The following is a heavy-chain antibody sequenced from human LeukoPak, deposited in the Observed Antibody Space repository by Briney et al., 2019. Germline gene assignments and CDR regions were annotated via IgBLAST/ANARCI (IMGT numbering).Heavy chain of an antibody. CDR3: AKRAAGYYFDH. CDR1: VFTLSSYS. J-gene: IGHJ4*02. Sequence: GGSLRLSCAASVFTLSSYSMSGVRQAPGKGLEWVSSINSGGSTFYADSVKGRFTISRDNSQNTLDLQMNSLQAEDTAVYYCAKRAAGYYFDHWGQGTLVTVSS. V-gene: IGHV3-23*01. D-gene: IGHD6-13*01. CDR2: INSGGST.